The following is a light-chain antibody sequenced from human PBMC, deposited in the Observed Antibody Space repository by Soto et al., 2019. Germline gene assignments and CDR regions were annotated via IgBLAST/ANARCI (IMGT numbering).Light chain of an antibody. CDR2: DAS. J-gene: IGKJ4*01. V-gene: IGKV3-15*01. CDR3: QQSNFWPPLT. Sequence: EIVMTQSPATLSVSPVERATLSCRASQSVNSNLAWYRQKPGQAPRLLISDASTRATGVPARFSGSGSGTEFTLTISSLQSEDSGIYYCQQSNFWPPLTFGGGTKVEIK. CDR1: QSVNSN.